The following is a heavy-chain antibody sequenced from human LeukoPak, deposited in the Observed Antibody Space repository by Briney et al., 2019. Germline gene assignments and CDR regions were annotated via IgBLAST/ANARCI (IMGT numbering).Heavy chain of an antibody. D-gene: IGHD5-24*01. Sequence: PGGSLRLSCAASGFTFSSYAMHWVRQTPGKGPEWVAVISYDGSNKYYADSVKGRFTISRDNAKNSLYLQMNSLRAEDTAVYFCARDWGWLPDYWGQGTLVTVSS. J-gene: IGHJ4*02. CDR3: ARDWGWLPDY. CDR1: GFTFSSYA. V-gene: IGHV3-30*04. CDR2: ISYDGSNK.